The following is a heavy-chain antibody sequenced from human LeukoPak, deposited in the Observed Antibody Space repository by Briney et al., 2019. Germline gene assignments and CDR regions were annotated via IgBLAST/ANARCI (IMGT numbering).Heavy chain of an antibody. CDR1: VLTFSSFS. V-gene: IGHV3-21*06. Sequence: PGGSLRLSCAGSVLTFSSFSFNWVRQGPGKGLEWVSSINTVASYIYYADSVKGRFTISRDNAKNSLYLQMNSLRAEDTGVYYCARLRRNSDKSGFYYYYDYWGQGTLVTVSS. CDR2: INTVASYI. J-gene: IGHJ4*02. D-gene: IGHD3-22*01. CDR3: ARLRRNSDKSGFYYYYDY.